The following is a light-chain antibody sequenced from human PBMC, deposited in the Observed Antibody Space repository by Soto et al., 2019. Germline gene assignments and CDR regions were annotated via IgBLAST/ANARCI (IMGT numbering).Light chain of an antibody. Sequence: DIQITQSPSTLSTSVSDRFTITCRASQSVSSWLAWYQHKPGKAPRLLIHDASNLESGVPSRFSGSGSGTEFTLTISRLQPDDFATYYCQQYDSFWTFGQGTKVDI. J-gene: IGKJ1*01. V-gene: IGKV1-5*01. CDR1: QSVSSW. CDR2: DAS. CDR3: QQYDSFWT.